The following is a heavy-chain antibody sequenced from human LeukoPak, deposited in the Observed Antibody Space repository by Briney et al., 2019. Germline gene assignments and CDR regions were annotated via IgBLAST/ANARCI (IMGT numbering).Heavy chain of an antibody. J-gene: IGHJ3*02. CDR1: GFTFSNYW. CDR2: VNNDGSST. Sequence: GGSLRLSCAASGFTFSNYWTHWVRQTPGKGLVWVSCVNNDGSSTNYADSVKGRFTVSRDNTKNTLYLQMDSLRAEDTAVYYCARDMIRGIFDAFDIWGRGTMVTVSS. V-gene: IGHV3-74*01. CDR3: ARDMIRGIFDAFDI. D-gene: IGHD3-10*01.